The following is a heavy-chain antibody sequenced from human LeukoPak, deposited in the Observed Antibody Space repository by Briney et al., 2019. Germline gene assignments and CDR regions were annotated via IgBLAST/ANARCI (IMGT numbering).Heavy chain of an antibody. J-gene: IGHJ5*02. V-gene: IGHV3-30*04. CDR1: GFTFSSYA. D-gene: IGHD6-13*01. CDR2: ISYDGTNK. Sequence: GGSLRLSCAASGFTFSSYAMHWVRQAPGKGPEWVAVISYDGTNKYYADSVKGRFTFSRDNSKNTLYLQMNSLRAEDTAVYYCARGGLIAAAGYNWFDPWGQGTLVTVSS. CDR3: ARGGLIAAAGYNWFDP.